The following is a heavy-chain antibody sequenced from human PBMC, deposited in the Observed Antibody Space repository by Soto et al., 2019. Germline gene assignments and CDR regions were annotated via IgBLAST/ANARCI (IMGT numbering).Heavy chain of an antibody. J-gene: IGHJ5*02. CDR3: ARDHAFETNYDYVWGSYRALNWFDP. Sequence: ASVKVSCKASGYTFTTYAMHWVRHAPGQRLEWMGWINGGNGDTKYSQQFQGRVTITRDTSASTAYMELSSLKSEDTAVYYCARDHAFETNYDYVWGSYRALNWFDPWGQGTLVTVSS. V-gene: IGHV1-3*01. CDR1: GYTFTTYA. D-gene: IGHD3-16*02. CDR2: INGGNGDT.